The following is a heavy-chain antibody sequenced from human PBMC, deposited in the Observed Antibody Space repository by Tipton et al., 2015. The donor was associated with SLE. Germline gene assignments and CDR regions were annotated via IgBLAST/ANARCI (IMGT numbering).Heavy chain of an antibody. J-gene: IGHJ3*02. Sequence: SLRLSCAASGFTFSSYGMHWVRQAPGKGLEWVAVIRNDGSNKYYADSVKGRFTISRDNSKNTLYLPMNSLRAEDTAMYYCAKDPKQWLVLGAFDIWAQGTMVTVSS. V-gene: IGHV3-30*02. CDR2: IRNDGSNK. D-gene: IGHD6-19*01. CDR1: GFTFSSYG. CDR3: AKDPKQWLVLGAFDI.